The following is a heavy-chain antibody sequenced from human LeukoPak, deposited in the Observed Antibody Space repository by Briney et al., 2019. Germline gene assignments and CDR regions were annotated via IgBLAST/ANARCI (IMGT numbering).Heavy chain of an antibody. CDR1: GFTFSSYN. J-gene: IGHJ6*02. CDR2: ISSSSSYI. V-gene: IGHV3-21*01. Sequence: GGSLRLSWVASGFTFSSYNMNWVRQAPGKGLEWVSSISSSSSYIYYADSVKGRFAISRDNAKNSLYLQMNSLRAEDTAAYYCARDFNPGYCSGGGCVYGMDVWGQGTTVTVSS. CDR3: ARDFNPGYCSGGGCVYGMDV. D-gene: IGHD2-15*01.